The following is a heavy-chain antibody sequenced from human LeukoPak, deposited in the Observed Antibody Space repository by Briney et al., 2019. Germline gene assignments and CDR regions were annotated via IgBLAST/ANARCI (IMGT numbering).Heavy chain of an antibody. D-gene: IGHD2-2*01. CDR2: IKQDGSEK. CDR1: GFTFSNCW. Sequence: GGSLRLSCAASGFTFSNCWMTWVRQAPGKGLEWVANIKQDGSEKNYVDSLKGRFTISRDNARNLVYLQMNSLRAEDTAVYYCVKTLGWDAHCSSYRHFDSWGRGTLVIVSS. CDR3: VKTLGWDAHCSSYRHFDS. V-gene: IGHV3-7*01. J-gene: IGHJ4*02.